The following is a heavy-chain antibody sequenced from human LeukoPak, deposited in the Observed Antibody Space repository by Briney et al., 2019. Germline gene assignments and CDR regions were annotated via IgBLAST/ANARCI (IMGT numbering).Heavy chain of an antibody. J-gene: IGHJ5*02. CDR2: INHSGST. CDR3: ARARIAVTGTGINLDWFDP. D-gene: IGHD6-19*01. Sequence: SETLSLTCAVYGGSFSGYYWGWIRQPPGKGLEWIGEINHSGSTNSNPSLKSRVTISVDTSKNQFSLKLSSVTAADTAVYYCARARIAVTGTGINLDWFDPWGQGTLVTVSS. CDR1: GGSFSGYY. V-gene: IGHV4-34*01.